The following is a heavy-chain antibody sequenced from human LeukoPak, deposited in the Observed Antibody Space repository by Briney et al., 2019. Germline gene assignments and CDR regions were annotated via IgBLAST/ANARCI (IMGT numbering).Heavy chain of an antibody. Sequence: GGSLRLSCAASGFTFSSYAMSWVRQAPGKGLEWVSAISGSGGSTYYADSVKGRFTISRDNSKNMLYLQMNSLRAEDTAVYYCARGRIFGVVGTFDIWGQGTMVTVSS. CDR1: GFTFSSYA. CDR3: ARGRIFGVVGTFDI. CDR2: ISGSGGST. J-gene: IGHJ3*02. D-gene: IGHD3-3*01. V-gene: IGHV3-23*01.